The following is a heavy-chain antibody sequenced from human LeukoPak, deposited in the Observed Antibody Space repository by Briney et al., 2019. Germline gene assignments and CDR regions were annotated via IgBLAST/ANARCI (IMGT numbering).Heavy chain of an antibody. V-gene: IGHV3-11*05. D-gene: IGHD3-22*01. CDR3: ARDRAPSGFYLGDFYY. CDR1: GFTFSDYY. CDR2: ISISSSYT. J-gene: IGHJ4*02. Sequence: KPGGSLILSCAASGFTFSDYYMSWIRQAPGKGLEWVSYISISSSYTKYADSVKGRFTISRDNAKKSLYLQMNSLRADDSAVYYCARDRAPSGFYLGDFYYWGQGALVTVSS.